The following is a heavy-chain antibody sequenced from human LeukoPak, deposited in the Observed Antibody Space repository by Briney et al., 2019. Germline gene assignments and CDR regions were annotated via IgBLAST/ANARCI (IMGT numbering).Heavy chain of an antibody. D-gene: IGHD6-6*01. CDR2: INPNSGGT. J-gene: IGHJ5*02. Sequence: GASVKVSCKASGYTFTGYYMHWVRQAPGRGLEWMGWINPNSGGTNYAQKFQGRVTMTRDTSISTAYMELSRLRSDDTAVYYCARVMAARQDNWFDPWGQGTLVTVSS. CDR3: ARVMAARQDNWFDP. V-gene: IGHV1-2*02. CDR1: GYTFTGYY.